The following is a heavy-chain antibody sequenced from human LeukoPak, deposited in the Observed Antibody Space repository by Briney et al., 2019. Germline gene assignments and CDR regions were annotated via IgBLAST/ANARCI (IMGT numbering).Heavy chain of an antibody. D-gene: IGHD1-7*01. V-gene: IGHV3-23*01. J-gene: IGHJ6*03. Sequence: GGSLRLSCAASGFTFSDYAMGWARQTPGKGLEWVLTISGTGDTTYQADSMKGRFTISRDNSKNMLYLQMNSLRAEDTAVYYCARDRGTGTTSPALYYYYYMDVWGKGTTVTVSS. CDR3: ARDRGTGTTSPALYYYYYMDV. CDR1: GFTFSDYA. CDR2: ISGTGDTT.